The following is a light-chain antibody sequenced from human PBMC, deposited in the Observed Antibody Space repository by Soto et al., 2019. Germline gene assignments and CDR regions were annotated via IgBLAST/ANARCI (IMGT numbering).Light chain of an antibody. CDR1: SSDVGGHNY. CDR3: SSYTFTSTLYV. V-gene: IGLV2-14*01. CDR2: EVT. J-gene: IGLJ1*01. Sequence: QSVLTQPASASGSPGQSITISCTGSSSDVGGHNYVSWYQQHPGKAPKLMIYEVTKRPSGVSNRFSGSKPGNTASLTISGLQAEDEADYYCSSYTFTSTLYVFGTGTKVTVL.